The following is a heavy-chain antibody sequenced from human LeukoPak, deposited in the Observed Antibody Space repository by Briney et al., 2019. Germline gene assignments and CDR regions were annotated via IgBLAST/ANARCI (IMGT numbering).Heavy chain of an antibody. D-gene: IGHD2-2*01. CDR3: TTADIVVVPAAIGYYYYMDV. CDR1: GFTFSNAW. CDR2: IKSKTDGGTT. J-gene: IGHJ6*03. V-gene: IGHV3-15*01. Sequence: PGGSLRLSCAASGFTFSNAWMSWVRQAPGKGLEWVGRIKSKTDGGTTDYAAPVKGRFTISRDDSKNTLYLQMNSLKTEDTAVYYCTTADIVVVPAAIGYYYYMDVWGKGTTVTASS.